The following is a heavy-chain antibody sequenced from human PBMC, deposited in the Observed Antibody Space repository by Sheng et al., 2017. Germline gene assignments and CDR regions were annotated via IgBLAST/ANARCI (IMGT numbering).Heavy chain of an antibody. V-gene: IGHV3-23*01. Sequence: EVQLLESGGGLVQPGGSLRLSCAASGFTFSSYAMNWVRQAPGKGLEWVSSIIASGGSTYYADSVKGRFTISRDNSKDTVYVQLSSLRAEDTAVYYCAKGNGYSYGRYYFDYWGQGTLVTVSS. CDR2: IIASGGST. D-gene: IGHD5-18*01. J-gene: IGHJ4*02. CDR3: AKGNGYSYGRYYFDY. CDR1: GFTFSSYA.